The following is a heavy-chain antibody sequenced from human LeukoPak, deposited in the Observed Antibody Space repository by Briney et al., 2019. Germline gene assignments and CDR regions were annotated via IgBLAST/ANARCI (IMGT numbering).Heavy chain of an antibody. CDR1: GYSISSGYY. D-gene: IGHD1-26*01. Sequence: PSETLSLTCVVSGYSISSGYYWGWIRQPPGKGLEWIGSIVHTGYTYYNPSLKSRVTISVDTSKNHFSLKLRSVTAADTAVYLCARVHRIVGATTDDWYFNLWGRGTRVTVSS. J-gene: IGHJ2*01. CDR2: IVHTGYT. V-gene: IGHV4-38-2*01. CDR3: ARVHRIVGATTDDWYFNL.